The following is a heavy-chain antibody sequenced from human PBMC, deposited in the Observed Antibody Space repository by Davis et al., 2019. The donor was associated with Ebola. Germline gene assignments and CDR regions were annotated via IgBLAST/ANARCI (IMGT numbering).Heavy chain of an antibody. CDR3: ARDFFEFSSSSFSDF. CDR1: GFTFNSHD. V-gene: IGHV3-30*03. J-gene: IGHJ4*02. Sequence: PGGSLRLSCLASGFTFNSHDMHWVRQAPGKGLEWVAAISYDGTYKYYADSLRGRFTISRDSSKNTLFLQMNSLRPDDTAVYYCARDFFEFSSSSFSDFWGQGTLVTVSP. CDR2: ISYDGTYK. D-gene: IGHD6-6*01.